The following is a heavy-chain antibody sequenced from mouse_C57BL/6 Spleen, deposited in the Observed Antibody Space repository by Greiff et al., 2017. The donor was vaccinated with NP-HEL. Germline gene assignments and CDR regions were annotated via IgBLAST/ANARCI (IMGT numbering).Heavy chain of an antibody. V-gene: IGHV2-6-1*01. CDR2: IWSDGST. D-gene: IGHD1-1*01. Sequence: VMLVESGPGLVAPSQSLSITCTVSGFSLTSYGVHWVRQPPGKGLEWLVVIWSDGSTTYNSALKSRLSISKDNSKSQVFLKMNSLQTDDTAMYYCARQDYYGSHYAMDYWGQGTSVTVSS. J-gene: IGHJ4*01. CDR1: GFSLTSYG. CDR3: ARQDYYGSHYAMDY.